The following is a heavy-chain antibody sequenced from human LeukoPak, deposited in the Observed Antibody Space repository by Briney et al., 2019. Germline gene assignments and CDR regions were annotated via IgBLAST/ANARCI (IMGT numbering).Heavy chain of an antibody. Sequence: KSGGSLRLSCAASGFTFSSYSMNWVRQAPGKGLEWVSSISSSSSYIYYADSVKGRFTISRDNAKNSLYLQMNSLRAEDTAVYYCARGSYYGSSWFDPWGQGTLATVSS. CDR1: GFTFSSYS. D-gene: IGHD3-22*01. J-gene: IGHJ5*02. CDR3: ARGSYYGSSWFDP. CDR2: ISSSSSYI. V-gene: IGHV3-21*01.